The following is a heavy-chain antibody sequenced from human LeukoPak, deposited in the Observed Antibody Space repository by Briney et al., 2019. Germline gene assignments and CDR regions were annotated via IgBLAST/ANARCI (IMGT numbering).Heavy chain of an antibody. J-gene: IGHJ4*02. CDR2: VNSGGTF. D-gene: IGHD6-13*01. V-gene: IGHV4-4*07. CDR3: ATDRRAAAAGTYGTNYFDS. CDR1: GDSSNSDS. Sequence: PSETLSLTCFLSGDSSNSDSWSWIRQPAGRGLEWIGRVNSGGTFIYNPSLNSRVTMSLDTSKNQFSLKLTSVTAADTAVYYCATDRRAAAAGTYGTNYFDSWGQGTLVTVSS.